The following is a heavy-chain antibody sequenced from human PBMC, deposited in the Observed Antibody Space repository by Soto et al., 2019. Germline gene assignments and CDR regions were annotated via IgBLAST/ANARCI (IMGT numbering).Heavy chain of an antibody. CDR1: GFTFSSYG. CDR2: IKQDGSEK. V-gene: IGHV3-7*01. J-gene: IGHJ4*02. CDR3: ARGTGAAVAADY. D-gene: IGHD6-19*01. Sequence: PGGSLRLSCAASGFTFSSYGMHWVRQAPGKGLEWVANIKQDGSEKFYVDSVKGRFTISRDNAKNSLYLQMNSLRAEDTAVYYCARGTGAAVAADYWGQGTLVTVSS.